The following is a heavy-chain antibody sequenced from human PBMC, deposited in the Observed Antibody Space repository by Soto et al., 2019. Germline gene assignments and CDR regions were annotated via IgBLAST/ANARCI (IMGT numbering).Heavy chain of an antibody. CDR1: GFTFSSHA. CDR3: ARDLTAMSATDY. V-gene: IGHV3-30-3*01. Sequence: PGGSLILSCAASGFTFSSHALHWVRQAPGKGLEWVAVTSYDGSVNYHADSVTGRFTISRDNSRNTLYLQMNSLRAEDTAVYYCARDLTAMSATDYWGQGTLVTVSS. J-gene: IGHJ4*02. CDR2: TSYDGSVN. D-gene: IGHD5-18*01.